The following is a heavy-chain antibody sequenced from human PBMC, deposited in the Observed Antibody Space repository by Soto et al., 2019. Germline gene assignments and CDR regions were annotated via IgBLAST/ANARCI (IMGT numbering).Heavy chain of an antibody. D-gene: IGHD2-21*02. V-gene: IGHV4-30-4*01. J-gene: IGHJ5*02. Sequence: TLSLTCTVSGASVKSTDYYWSWIRQAPGKGLEWIGYVYYTGSTYYNPSLMSRLTISVDTSKNQFSLKLTSVTAAETAVYYCVRTAREGAVAPHWFDRWGQGTQVTVSS. CDR1: GASVKSTDYY. CDR3: VRTAREGAVAPHWFDR. CDR2: VYYTGST.